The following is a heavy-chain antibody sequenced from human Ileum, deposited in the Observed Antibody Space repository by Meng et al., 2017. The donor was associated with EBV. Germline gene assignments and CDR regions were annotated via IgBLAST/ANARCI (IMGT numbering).Heavy chain of an antibody. V-gene: IGHV1-18*01. Sequence: QVHWVRSGAWVTPPVASVKVSCKASGFTFTNYGFTWVRQAPGQGLEWMGWISANNGDRHYAQKFQDRVTLTTDGYTPTVYMELRSLRSDDTAVYFCARKPTSAALDYWGQGTLVTVSS. CDR1: GFTFTNYG. D-gene: IGHD6-13*01. CDR2: ISANNGDR. J-gene: IGHJ4*02. CDR3: ARKPTSAALDY.